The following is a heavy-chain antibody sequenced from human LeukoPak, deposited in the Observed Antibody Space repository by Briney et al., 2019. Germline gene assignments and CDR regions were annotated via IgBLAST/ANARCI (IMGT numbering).Heavy chain of an antibody. J-gene: IGHJ3*01. Sequence: GGSLRLSCAASGFTFRSYWMHWVRQAPGKGLVWVSRINSDGSTTSYADSVKGRFTISRDNAKNTLYLQMNSLRVEDTAVYYCARMGSALEVGANAFDVWGPGTMVTVSS. CDR1: GFTFRSYW. D-gene: IGHD4/OR15-4a*01. V-gene: IGHV3-74*01. CDR3: ARMGSALEVGANAFDV. CDR2: INSDGSTT.